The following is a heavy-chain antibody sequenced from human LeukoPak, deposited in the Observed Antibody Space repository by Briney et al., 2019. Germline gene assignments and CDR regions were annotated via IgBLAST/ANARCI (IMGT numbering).Heavy chain of an antibody. CDR1: GFTFSSYG. J-gene: IGHJ6*02. CDR2: IWYDGSNK. V-gene: IGHV3-33*01. D-gene: IGHD2-8*01. CDR3: AGEVWAYGMDV. Sequence: PGGSLRLSCAASGFTFSSYGMHWVRQAPGKGLEWVAVIWYDGSNKYYADSVKGRFTISRDNSKNTLYLQMNSLRAEDTAVYYCAGEVWAYGMDVWGQGTTVTVSS.